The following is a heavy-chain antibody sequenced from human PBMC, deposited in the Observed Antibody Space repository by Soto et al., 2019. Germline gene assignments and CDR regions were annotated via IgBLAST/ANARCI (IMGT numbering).Heavy chain of an antibody. CDR2: ISGSGGST. D-gene: IGHD2-15*01. CDR3: AKADYCSGGSCYPSWFDP. CDR1: GFTFSSYA. Sequence: GGSLRLSCAASGFTFSSYAMSWVRQAPGKGLEWVSAISGSGGSTYYADSVKGRFTISRDNSKNTLVLQMNSLRAEDTAVYYCAKADYCSGGSCYPSWFDPWGQGTLVTVSS. V-gene: IGHV3-23*01. J-gene: IGHJ5*02.